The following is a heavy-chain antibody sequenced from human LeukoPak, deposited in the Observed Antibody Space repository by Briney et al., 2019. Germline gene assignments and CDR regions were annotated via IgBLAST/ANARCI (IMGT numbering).Heavy chain of an antibody. CDR3: ARADYYDSSGYFISDY. CDR2: IYHSGST. V-gene: IGHV4-4*02. J-gene: IGHJ4*02. CDR1: GGSFSNGYW. D-gene: IGHD3-22*01. Sequence: SGTLSLTCAVSGGSFSNGYWWSWVRQPPGKGLEWIGEIYHSGSTNYNPSLKSRVTISVDKSKNQFSLKLSSVTAADTAVYYCARADYYDSSGYFISDYWGQGTLVTVSS.